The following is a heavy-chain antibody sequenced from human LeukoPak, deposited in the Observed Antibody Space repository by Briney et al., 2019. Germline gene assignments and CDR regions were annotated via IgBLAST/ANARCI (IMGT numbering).Heavy chain of an antibody. CDR1: GFTFSSYG. CDR3: ARAWLGTHFDY. Sequence: GGSLRLSCAASGFTFSSYGMHWVRQAPGKGLEWVAVIWYDGSNKYYADSVKGRFTISRDNSKNTLYLQMNSLRAEDTAVYYCARAWLGTHFDYWGQGTLVTVSS. CDR2: IWYDGSNK. D-gene: IGHD6-19*01. V-gene: IGHV3-33*01. J-gene: IGHJ4*02.